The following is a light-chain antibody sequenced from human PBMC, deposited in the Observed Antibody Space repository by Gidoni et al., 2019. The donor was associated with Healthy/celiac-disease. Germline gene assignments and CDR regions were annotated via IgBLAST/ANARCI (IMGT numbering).Light chain of an antibody. J-gene: IGKJ3*01. CDR2: DAS. CDR1: QSVSSY. Sequence: EIVLTQSPATLSLSPGDRATLSCRASQSVSSYLAWYQQKPGQAPRLLIYDASNRATGIPARFSGSGSGTDFTLTISSLEPEDFAVYYCQQRSNWHFTFGPGTKVDIK. V-gene: IGKV3-11*01. CDR3: QQRSNWHFT.